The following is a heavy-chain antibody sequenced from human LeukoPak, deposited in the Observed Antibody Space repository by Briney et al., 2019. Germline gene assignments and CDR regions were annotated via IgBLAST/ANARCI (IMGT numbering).Heavy chain of an antibody. CDR2: INPDGSTT. V-gene: IGHV3-7*01. J-gene: IGHJ3*02. Sequence: GGSLRLSCAASGFTFSNFWMSWVRQAPGKGLEWVAIINPDGSTTGYVDSVKGRFAISRDNAKNSLCLQLNSLRAEDTAVYYCVRDPGWGAFDIWGQGTMVTVSS. D-gene: IGHD3-16*01. CDR3: VRDPGWGAFDI. CDR1: GFTFSNFW.